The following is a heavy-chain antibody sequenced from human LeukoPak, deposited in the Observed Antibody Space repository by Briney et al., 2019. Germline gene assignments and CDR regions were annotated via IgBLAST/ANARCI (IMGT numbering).Heavy chain of an antibody. Sequence: GGSLRLSCAASGFTFSSYSMNWIRQAPGKGLEWVSSISGSSGHIYCADSVKGRFTISRDNAKNSLYLHMDSLRVEDTAVYYCARDRLYNSGYSCFDYWGQGTLVTASS. CDR3: ARDRLYNSGYSCFDY. J-gene: IGHJ4*02. CDR2: ISGSSGHI. CDR1: GFTFSSYS. V-gene: IGHV3-21*01. D-gene: IGHD3-22*01.